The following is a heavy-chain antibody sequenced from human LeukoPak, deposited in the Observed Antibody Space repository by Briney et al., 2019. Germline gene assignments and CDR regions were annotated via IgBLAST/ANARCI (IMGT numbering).Heavy chain of an antibody. CDR2: IYTSGST. D-gene: IGHD3-9*01. CDR1: GGSISSYY. V-gene: IGHV4-4*07. CDR3: ERDYDILTGYYGGDAFDI. Sequence: SETLSLTCTVSGGSISSYYWSWIRQPAGKGLEWIGRIYTSGSTNYNPSLKSRVTMSVDTSKSQFSLKLSSVTAADTAVYYCERDYDILTGYYGGDAFDIWGQGTMVTVSS. J-gene: IGHJ3*02.